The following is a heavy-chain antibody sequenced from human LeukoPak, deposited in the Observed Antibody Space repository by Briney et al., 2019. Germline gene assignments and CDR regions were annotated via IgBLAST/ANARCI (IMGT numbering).Heavy chain of an antibody. CDR2: IFGSGGSA. CDR1: GFTFDDYG. J-gene: IGHJ4*02. D-gene: IGHD2-15*01. V-gene: IGHV3-23*01. CDR3: GKTTVGYSSGRYPGWPVDY. Sequence: GGSLRLSCAASGFTFDDYGMSWVRQAPGKGLEWVSGIFGSGGSAHYADSVKGRFTISRDNSKSTVYLQLDSLRVEDTAVYYCGKTTVGYSSGRYPGWPVDYWGQGTLVTVSS.